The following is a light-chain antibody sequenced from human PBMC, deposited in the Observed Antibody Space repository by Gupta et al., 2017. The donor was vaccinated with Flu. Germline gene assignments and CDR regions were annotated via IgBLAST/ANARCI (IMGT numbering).Light chain of an antibody. CDR2: GAS. Sequence: EKVMTQSPATLSVSPGERATLSCRASQTVRNNLAWYQQKPGQAPRLLIYGASTRATGIPARFSGSGSGTEFTLTIDSLQSEDFAVYYCQQYDNWPPITFGQGTRLEI. J-gene: IGKJ5*01. CDR1: QTVRNN. V-gene: IGKV3-15*01. CDR3: QQYDNWPPIT.